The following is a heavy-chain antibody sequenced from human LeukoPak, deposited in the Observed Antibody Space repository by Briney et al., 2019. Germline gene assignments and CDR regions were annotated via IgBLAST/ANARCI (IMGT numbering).Heavy chain of an antibody. Sequence: PGGSLRLSCAASGFTFSSYWMSWVRQAPGKGLEWVANIKQDGSEKYYVDSVKGRFTISRDNAKNSLYLQMNSLRAEDTAVYYCARDLGFLEWLIDYWGQGTLVTVSS. J-gene: IGHJ4*02. D-gene: IGHD3-3*01. CDR1: GFTFSSYW. V-gene: IGHV3-7*01. CDR3: ARDLGFLEWLIDY. CDR2: IKQDGSEK.